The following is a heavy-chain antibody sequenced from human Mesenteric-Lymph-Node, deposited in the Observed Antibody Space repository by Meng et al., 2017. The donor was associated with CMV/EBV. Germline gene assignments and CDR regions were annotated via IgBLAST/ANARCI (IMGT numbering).Heavy chain of an antibody. CDR1: GGSFSGYY. V-gene: IGHV4-34*01. CDR3: ARDLYYWND. CDR2: INHSGST. D-gene: IGHD1-20*01. J-gene: IGHJ4*02. Sequence: SQTLSLTCAVYGGSFSGYYWSWIRQPPGKGLEWIGEINHSGSTNYNPSLKSRVTISVDTSKNQFSLKLISVTAADTAVYYCARDLYYWNDWGQGALVTVSS.